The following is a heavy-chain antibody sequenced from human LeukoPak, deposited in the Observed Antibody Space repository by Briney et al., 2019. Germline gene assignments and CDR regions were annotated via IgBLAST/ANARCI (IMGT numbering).Heavy chain of an antibody. D-gene: IGHD2-21*01. CDR1: GGSFSGYY. CDR3: ARGPFSIRNPPFDY. V-gene: IGHV4-34*01. J-gene: IGHJ4*02. CDR2: INHSGST. Sequence: SETLSLTCAVYGGSFSGYYWSWIRQPPGKGLEWIGEINHSGSTNYNPSLKSRVTISVDTSKNQFSLKLSSVTAADTAVYYCARGPFSIRNPPFDYWGQGTLVTVSS.